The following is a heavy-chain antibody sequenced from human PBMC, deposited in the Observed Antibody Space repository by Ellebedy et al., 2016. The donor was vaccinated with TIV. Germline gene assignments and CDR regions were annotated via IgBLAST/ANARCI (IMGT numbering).Heavy chain of an antibody. J-gene: IGHJ4*02. V-gene: IGHV3-30-3*01. CDR1: GFTFSSYA. Sequence: PGGSLRLSCAASGFTFSSYAMHWVRQAPGKGLEWVAVISYDGSNKYYADSVKGRFTISRDNAKNTLYLQMNSLRAEDTAVYYCARDGWDGYNIPFPFDYWGQGTLVTVSS. CDR2: ISYDGSNK. D-gene: IGHD5-24*01. CDR3: ARDGWDGYNIPFPFDY.